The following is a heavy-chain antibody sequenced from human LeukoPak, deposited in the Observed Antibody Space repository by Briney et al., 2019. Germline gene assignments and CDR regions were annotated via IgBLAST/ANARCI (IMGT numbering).Heavy chain of an antibody. CDR2: ISYDGSNK. CDR3: AKDFETDTAYDY. D-gene: IGHD5-18*01. CDR1: GFTFSSYG. V-gene: IGHV3-30*18. J-gene: IGHJ4*02. Sequence: GGSLRLSCAASGFTFSSYGMHWVRQAPGKGLEWVAVISYDGSNKYYADSVKGRFTISRDNSKNTLYLQMNSLRAEDTAVYYCAKDFETDTAYDYWGQGTLVTVSS.